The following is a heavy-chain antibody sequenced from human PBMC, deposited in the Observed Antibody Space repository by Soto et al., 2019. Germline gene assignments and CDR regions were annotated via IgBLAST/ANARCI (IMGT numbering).Heavy chain of an antibody. V-gene: IGHV3-48*03. J-gene: IGHJ6*02. CDR3: ARDVHGDSSSWYSDYYYGMDV. CDR2: ISSSGSTI. Sequence: PGGSLRLSCAASGFTFSSYEMNWVRQAPGKGLEWVSYISSSGSTIYYADSVKGRFTISRDNAKNSLYLQMNSLRAEDTAVYYCARDVHGDSSSWYSDYYYGMDVWGQGTTVTVSS. CDR1: GFTFSSYE. D-gene: IGHD6-13*01.